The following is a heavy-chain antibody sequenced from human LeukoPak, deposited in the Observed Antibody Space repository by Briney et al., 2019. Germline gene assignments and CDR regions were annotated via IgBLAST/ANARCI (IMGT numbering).Heavy chain of an antibody. CDR3: ARDFCSSTSCYFDS. CDR2: ISAFNGNT. V-gene: IGHV1-18*01. CDR1: GYSFTTYG. D-gene: IGHD2-2*01. Sequence: ASVKVSCKASGYSFTTYGITWVRQAPGQGLEWMGWISAFNGNTNYAQKLQGRVTMTTDTSTSTAYMELRGLRSDDAAVYYCARDFCSSTSCYFDSWGQGTLVTVSS. J-gene: IGHJ4*02.